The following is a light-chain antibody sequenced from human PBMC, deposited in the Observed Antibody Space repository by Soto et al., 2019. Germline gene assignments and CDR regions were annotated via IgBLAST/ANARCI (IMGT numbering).Light chain of an antibody. Sequence: TVMTQSPATLSVSPGETATLSCTASRSIGDNLAWYQVKPGQAPRLLIPATSTRATGIPDRFRGSGSGTSFTLTIISLQAEASVVYYCQQYNCLPGHTFGGGTRVEIK. CDR2: ATS. CDR3: QQYNCLPGHT. J-gene: IGKJ4*01. CDR1: RSIGDN. V-gene: IGKV3-15*01.